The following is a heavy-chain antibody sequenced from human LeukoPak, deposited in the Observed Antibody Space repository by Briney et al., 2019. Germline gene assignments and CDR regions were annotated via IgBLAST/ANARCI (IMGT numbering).Heavy chain of an antibody. V-gene: IGHV4-34*01. CDR3: ARMGSYGFY. J-gene: IGHJ4*02. CDR1: GGSFSGYY. Sequence: PSETLSLTCAVYGGSFSGYYWSWIRQPPGKGLEWIGEINHSGSTNYNPSLKSRLTISVDTSKNQFSLKLSSVTAADTAVYYCARMGSYGFYWGQGTLVTVSS. CDR2: INHSGST. D-gene: IGHD5-18*01.